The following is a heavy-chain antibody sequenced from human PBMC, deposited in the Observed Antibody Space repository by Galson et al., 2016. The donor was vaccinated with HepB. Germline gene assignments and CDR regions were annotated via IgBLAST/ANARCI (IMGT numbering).Heavy chain of an antibody. CDR3: ANPIRLNSGSSLRPC. CDR2: IFPGDSDI. J-gene: IGHJ4*02. D-gene: IGHD6-19*01. CDR1: GYSFTNHW. Sequence: QSGAEVKKPGESLKISCQGSGYSFTNHWIGWVRQMPGKGLEWMGIIFPGDSDIRYSPSFQGQVTISADKYISTAYLHWSSLKASDTALYYCANPIRLNSGSSLRPCWGQGTLVTVSS. V-gene: IGHV5-51*01.